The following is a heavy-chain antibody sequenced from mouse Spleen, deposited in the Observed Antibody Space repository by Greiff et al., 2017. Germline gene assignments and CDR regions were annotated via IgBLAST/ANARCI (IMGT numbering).Heavy chain of an antibody. D-gene: IGHD1-1*01. Sequence: VQLQQSGAELVRSGASVKLSCTASGFNIKDYYIHWVKQRPEQGLEWIGWIDPENGDTEYAPKFQGKATMTADTSSNTAYLHLSSLTSEDTAVYYCNAWGYYGTSSYFDYWGQGTTLTVSS. CDR2: IDPENGDT. CDR1: GFNIKDYY. J-gene: IGHJ2*01. CDR3: NAWGYYGTSSYFDY. V-gene: IGHV14-4*02.